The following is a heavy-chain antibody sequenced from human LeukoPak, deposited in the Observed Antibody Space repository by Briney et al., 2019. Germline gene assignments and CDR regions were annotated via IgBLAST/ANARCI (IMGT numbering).Heavy chain of an antibody. CDR3: AKSKSSSSGSNYMDV. V-gene: IGHV3-43D*03. Sequence: GGSLRLSCAALGFTFDDYAMHWVRQAPGKGLEWVSVISWDGGSTYYADSVKGRFTISRDNSKNSLYLQMNSLRAEDTALYYCAKSKSSSSGSNYMDVWGKGTTVTVSS. J-gene: IGHJ6*03. D-gene: IGHD6-6*01. CDR1: GFTFDDYA. CDR2: ISWDGGST.